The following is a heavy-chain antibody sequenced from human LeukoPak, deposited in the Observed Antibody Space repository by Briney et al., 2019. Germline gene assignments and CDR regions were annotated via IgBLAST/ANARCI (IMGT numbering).Heavy chain of an antibody. CDR2: IYYSGST. CDR3: ASGKDASYYYSMDV. J-gene: IGHJ6*03. V-gene: IGHV4-59*08. Sequence: SETLSLTCTVSGGSISSDYWSWIRQPPGKGLEWIGYIYYSGSTNYNPSLKSRVTISVDTSKNQFSLKLSSVTAADTAVYYCASGKDASYYYSMDVWGKGTTVTVSS. CDR1: GGSISSDY. D-gene: IGHD5-24*01.